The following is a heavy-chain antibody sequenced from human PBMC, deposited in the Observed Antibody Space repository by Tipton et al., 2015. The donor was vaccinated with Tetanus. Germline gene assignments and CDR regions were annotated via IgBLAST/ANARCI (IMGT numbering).Heavy chain of an antibody. V-gene: IGHV1-69*01. CDR3: AGAPNRISRAYDY. Sequence: QSGAEVKKPGSSEKVSCKASGGTFTNYALSWVRQAPGQGLEWVGGITPIFGTTNYAPKFQGRVTITADESTNTASVELSSLRSDGSAVYYCAGAPNRISRAYDYWRQGTQITVST. J-gene: IGHJ4*02. D-gene: IGHD1-14*01. CDR1: GGTFTNYA. CDR2: ITPIFGTT.